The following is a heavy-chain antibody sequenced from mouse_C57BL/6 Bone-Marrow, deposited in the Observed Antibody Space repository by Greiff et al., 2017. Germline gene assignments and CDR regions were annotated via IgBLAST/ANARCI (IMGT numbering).Heavy chain of an antibody. J-gene: IGHJ2*01. CDR1: GYTFTSYW. D-gene: IGHD6-1*01. Sequence: QVQLQQPGAELVKPGASVKLSCKASGYTFTSYWMHWVKQRPGQGLEWIGMIHPNSGSTNYKEKFKSKATLTVDKSASTAYMQLSSLTSEDAAVYYCASSLDYGGQGTTLTVSA. CDR2: IHPNSGST. V-gene: IGHV1-64*01. CDR3: ASSLDY.